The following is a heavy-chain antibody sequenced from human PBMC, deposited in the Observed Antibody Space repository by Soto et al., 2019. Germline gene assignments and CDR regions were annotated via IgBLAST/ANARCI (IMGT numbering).Heavy chain of an antibody. D-gene: IGHD6-19*01. CDR2: IYPGDSDT. CDR3: ARVRVRPRPGIAVAGHLGPPDY. CDR1: GYSFTSYW. J-gene: IGHJ4*02. V-gene: IGHV5-51*01. Sequence: GESLKISCKGSGYSFTSYWIGWVRQMPGKGLEWMGIIYPGDSDTRYSPSFQGQVTISADKSISTAYLQWSSLKASDTAMYYCARVRVRPRPGIAVAGHLGPPDYWGQGTLVTVSS.